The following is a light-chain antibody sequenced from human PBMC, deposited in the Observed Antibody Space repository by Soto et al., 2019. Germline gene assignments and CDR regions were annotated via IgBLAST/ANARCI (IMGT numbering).Light chain of an antibody. CDR3: QQYESFSAT. CDR1: QSISSW. CDR2: DAS. J-gene: IGKJ1*01. V-gene: IGKV1-5*01. Sequence: DIKMTQSPSTLSASVGDRVTITCRASQSISSWLAWYQQKPGKAPKLLIYDASSLPRGVPPRFSGSGSGTQFTLTISGLQPDDFATYYCQQYESFSATFGPGTKVDIK.